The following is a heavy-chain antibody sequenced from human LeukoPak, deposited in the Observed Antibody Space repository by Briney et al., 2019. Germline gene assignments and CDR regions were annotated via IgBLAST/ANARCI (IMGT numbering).Heavy chain of an antibody. CDR1: GFTFSNYV. CDR3: ARGGNYYDVGFDC. J-gene: IGHJ4*02. Sequence: PGGSLRLSCAASGFTFSNYVMNWVRQAPGKGLEWVSYITSRSGTLYYADSVKGRFTISRDNATNSLYLQMDSLRAEDTAVYYCARGGNYYDVGFDCWGQGTLVTVSS. V-gene: IGHV3-48*04. D-gene: IGHD3-22*01. CDR2: ITSRSGTL.